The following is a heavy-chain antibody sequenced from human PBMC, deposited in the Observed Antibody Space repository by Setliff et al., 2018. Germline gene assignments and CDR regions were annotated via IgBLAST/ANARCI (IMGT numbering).Heavy chain of an antibody. CDR1: GYTFSHSG. CDR3: SRLVRYCSRTTCQTASGAEL. V-gene: IGHV1-18*01. D-gene: IGHD2-2*01. Sequence: GASVKVSCKASGYTFSHSGITWVRQAPGQGLEWMGWISVYSGNTNYAQKLQGGVTMTTDASTNTAYMELRGLTSDDTAVYYCSRLVRYCSRTTCQTASGAELWGQGTLVTVSS. CDR2: ISVYSGNT. J-gene: IGHJ4*02.